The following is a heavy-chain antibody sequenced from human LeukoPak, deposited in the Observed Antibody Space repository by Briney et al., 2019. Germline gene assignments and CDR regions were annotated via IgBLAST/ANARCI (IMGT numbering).Heavy chain of an antibody. J-gene: IGHJ4*02. CDR3: ARGIRYSSSSYYFDY. D-gene: IGHD6-6*01. CDR2: IYHSGST. CDR1: GYSISSGYY. V-gene: IGHV4-38-2*02. Sequence: SETLSLTCTVSGYSISSGYYWGWIRQPPGKGLEWIGSIYHSGSTYYSPSLKSRVTISVDTSKNQFSLKLSSVTAADTAVYYCARGIRYSSSSYYFDYWGQGTLVTVSS.